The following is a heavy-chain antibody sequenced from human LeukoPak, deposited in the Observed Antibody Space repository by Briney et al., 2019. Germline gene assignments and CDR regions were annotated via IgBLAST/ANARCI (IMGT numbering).Heavy chain of an antibody. V-gene: IGHV4-38-2*02. CDR1: GYSISSGYY. CDR2: IYHSGST. J-gene: IGHJ4*02. CDR3: AREPYYYYDSSGYFDY. Sequence: SETLSLTCTVSGYSISSGYYWGWIRQPPGKGLEWIGSIYHSGSTYYNPSLKSRVTISVDTSKNQFSLKLSSVTAADTAVYYCAREPYYYYDSSGYFDYWGQGTLVTVSS. D-gene: IGHD3-22*01.